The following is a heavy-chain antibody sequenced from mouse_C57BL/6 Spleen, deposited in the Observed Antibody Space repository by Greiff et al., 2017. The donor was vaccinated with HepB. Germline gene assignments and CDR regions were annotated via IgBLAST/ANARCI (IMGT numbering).Heavy chain of an antibody. CDR1: GYTFTSYW. CDR2: IDPSDSYT. V-gene: IGHV1-59*01. CDR3: ASLLLRQSYFDY. J-gene: IGHJ2*01. Sequence: VQLQQPGAELVRPGTSVKLSCKASGYTFTSYWMHWVKQRPGQGLEWIGVIDPSDSYTNYNQKFKGKATLTVDTSSSTAYMQLSSLTSEDSAVYYCASLLLRQSYFDYWGQGTTLTVSS. D-gene: IGHD1-1*01.